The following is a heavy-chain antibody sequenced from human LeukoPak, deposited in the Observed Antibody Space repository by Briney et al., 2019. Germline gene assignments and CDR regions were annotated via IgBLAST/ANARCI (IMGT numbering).Heavy chain of an antibody. CDR2: INSDGSST. CDR1: GFTFSSYW. V-gene: IGHV3-74*01. CDR3: AREKRPHESAATYFDC. J-gene: IGHJ4*01. D-gene: IGHD2-2*01. Sequence: GGSLRLSCAASGFTFSSYWMHWVRHVPGKGLVWVSRINSDGSSTTYADSVKGRFTISRDNSKNTLYLQMNSLRAEDTAVYYCAREKRPHESAATYFDCWGHGALVTVSS.